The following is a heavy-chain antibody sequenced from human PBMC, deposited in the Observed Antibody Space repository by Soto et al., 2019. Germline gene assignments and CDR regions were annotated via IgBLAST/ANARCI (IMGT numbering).Heavy chain of an antibody. CDR1: GSTFTSYD. CDR3: ARGITIFGVVDP. V-gene: IGHV1-8*01. J-gene: IGHJ5*02. Sequence: QVQLMQSGAEVKKPGASVKVSCKASGSTFTSYDINWVRQATGQGLEWMGWMNPNSGNTGYAQKFQGRVTMTRNTSISTAYMELSSLRSEDTAVYYCARGITIFGVVDPGGQGTLVTVSS. CDR2: MNPNSGNT. D-gene: IGHD3-3*01.